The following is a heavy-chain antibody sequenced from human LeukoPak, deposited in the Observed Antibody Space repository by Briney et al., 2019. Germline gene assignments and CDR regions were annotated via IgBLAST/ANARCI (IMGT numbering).Heavy chain of an antibody. D-gene: IGHD6-6*01. Sequence: GGSLRLSCAASGFTFSSYSMNWVRQAPGKGLEWVSFISSSSSYIYYADSMKGRFTISRDNAKNSLYLQMNSLKAEDTAVYYCARREWSSSPFDYWGQGTLVTVSS. CDR2: ISSSSSYI. J-gene: IGHJ4*02. CDR1: GFTFSSYS. CDR3: ARREWSSSPFDY. V-gene: IGHV3-21*01.